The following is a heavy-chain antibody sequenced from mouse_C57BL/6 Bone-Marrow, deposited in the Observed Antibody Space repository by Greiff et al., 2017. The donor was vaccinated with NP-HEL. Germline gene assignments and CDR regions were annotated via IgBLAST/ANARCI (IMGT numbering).Heavy chain of an antibody. CDR1: GYTFTSYW. V-gene: IGHV1-5*01. CDR2: IYPGNSDT. CDR3: THGWLLPYYFDY. D-gene: IGHD2-3*01. Sequence: EVQLQQSGTVLARPGASVKMSCKTSGYTFTSYWMHWVKQRPGQGLEWIGAIYPGNSDTSYNQKFKGKAKLTAVTSASTAYMELSSLTNEDSAVYYCTHGWLLPYYFDYWGQGTTLTVSS. J-gene: IGHJ2*01.